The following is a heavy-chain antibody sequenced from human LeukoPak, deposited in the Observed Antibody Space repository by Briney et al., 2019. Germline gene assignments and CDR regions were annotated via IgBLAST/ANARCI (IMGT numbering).Heavy chain of an antibody. Sequence: PGGSLRLSCAASGFTVSSNYMSWVRQAPGKGLEWVSVIYSGGSTYYADSVKGRFTISRDNSKNTLYLQMNSLRAEDTAVYYCARVGISIVGATNGFFDYWGQGTLVTVSS. CDR1: GFTVSSNY. V-gene: IGHV3-66*01. CDR2: IYSGGST. CDR3: ARVGISIVGATNGFFDY. J-gene: IGHJ4*02. D-gene: IGHD1-26*01.